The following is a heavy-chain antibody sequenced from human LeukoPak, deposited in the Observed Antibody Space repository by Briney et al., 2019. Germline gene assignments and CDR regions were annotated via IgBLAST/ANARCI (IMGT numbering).Heavy chain of an antibody. J-gene: IGHJ4*02. CDR1: GGSISSYY. CDR2: IYYSGST. D-gene: IGHD5-18*01. V-gene: IGHV4-59*01. Sequence: SETLSLTCTVSGGSISSYYWSWIRQPPGKGLEWIGYIYYSGSTNYNPSLKSRVTISVDTSKNQFSLKLSSVTAADTAVYYCAKEGRGYSYGTFDYWGQGTLVTVSS. CDR3: AKEGRGYSYGTFDY.